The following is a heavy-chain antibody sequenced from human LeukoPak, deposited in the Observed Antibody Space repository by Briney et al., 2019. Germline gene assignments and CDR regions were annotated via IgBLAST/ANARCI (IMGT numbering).Heavy chain of an antibody. Sequence: GGSLRLSCAASGFTFSSYEMNWVRQAPGKGLEWVSYISSSGSTIYYADSVKGRFTISRDNAKNSLYLQMNSLRAEDTAVYYCASRSPHGDFVVFDYWGQGTLVTVSS. D-gene: IGHD2-21*01. CDR2: ISSSGSTI. CDR1: GFTFSSYE. CDR3: ASRSPHGDFVVFDY. V-gene: IGHV3-48*03. J-gene: IGHJ4*02.